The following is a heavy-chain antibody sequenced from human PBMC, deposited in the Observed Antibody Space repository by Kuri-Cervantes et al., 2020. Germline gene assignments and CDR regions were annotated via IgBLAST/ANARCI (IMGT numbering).Heavy chain of an antibody. Sequence: SETLSLTCTVSGGSISSYYWSWIRQPPGKGLEWIGSIYHSGSTYYNPSLKSRVTISVDTSKNQFSLKLSSVTAADTAVYYCAREGLEYGGSDYWGQGTLVTVSS. CDR1: GGSISSYY. V-gene: IGHV4-59*12. D-gene: IGHD4-23*01. CDR2: IYHSGST. CDR3: AREGLEYGGSDY. J-gene: IGHJ4*02.